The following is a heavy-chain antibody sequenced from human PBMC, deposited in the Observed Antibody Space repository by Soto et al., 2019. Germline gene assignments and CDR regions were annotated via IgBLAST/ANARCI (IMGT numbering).Heavy chain of an antibody. V-gene: IGHV3-23*01. J-gene: IGHJ6*02. CDR1: GFTFSSFA. D-gene: IGHD2-8*01. CDR3: AKTRGAMIYAISVYGMDV. CDR2: ISGSADST. Sequence: VQLLESGGGLVQPGGSLRLSCAASGFTFSSFALNWVRQAPGKGLEWVSIISGSADSTFYADSVKGRFTISRDNSKNMLYLQINSLRAEDTAVYYCAKTRGAMIYAISVYGMDVWGQGTTVTVYS.